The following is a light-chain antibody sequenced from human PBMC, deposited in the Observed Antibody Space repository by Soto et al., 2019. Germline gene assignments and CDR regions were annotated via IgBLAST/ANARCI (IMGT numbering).Light chain of an antibody. J-gene: IGKJ4*01. Sequence: IVLTQSPGTLSLSPGERATLSCRASQSVSSYLAWYQQKPGQAPRLLIYDASNRATGIPARFSGSGSGTDFTLTISSLEPEDIAVYYCQQRSNWRVTFGGGTKVDIK. V-gene: IGKV3-11*01. CDR2: DAS. CDR1: QSVSSY. CDR3: QQRSNWRVT.